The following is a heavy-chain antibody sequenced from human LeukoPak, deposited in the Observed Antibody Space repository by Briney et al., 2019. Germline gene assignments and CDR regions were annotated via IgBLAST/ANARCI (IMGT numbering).Heavy chain of an antibody. D-gene: IGHD2-15*01. CDR2: ISAGGHNT. J-gene: IGHJ4*02. V-gene: IGHV3-23*01. CDR3: ANQPERYCSGGSCLPSTG. Sequence: PGGSLRLSCTASGFTCSNAWMSWFRQAPGKGLEWVSGISAGGHNTYYADSVKGRFTISRDNSKNTLFVQMNSLSSDDTAVYYCANQPERYCSGGSCLPSTGWGQGTLVTVSS. CDR1: GFTCSNAW.